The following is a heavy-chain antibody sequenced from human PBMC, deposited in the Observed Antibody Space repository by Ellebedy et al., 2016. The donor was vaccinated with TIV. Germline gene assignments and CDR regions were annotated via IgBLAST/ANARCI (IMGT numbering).Heavy chain of an antibody. V-gene: IGHV3-23*01. CDR2: ISGSGGST. D-gene: IGHD4-17*01. CDR1: GFTFSSYA. J-gene: IGHJ6*02. Sequence: GESLKISXAASGFTFSSYAMSWVRQAPGKGLEWVSAISGSGGSTYYADSVKGRFTISRDNSKNTLYLQMNSLRAEDTAVYYCAREWYGDYGYYYYGMDVWGQGTTVTVSS. CDR3: AREWYGDYGYYYYGMDV.